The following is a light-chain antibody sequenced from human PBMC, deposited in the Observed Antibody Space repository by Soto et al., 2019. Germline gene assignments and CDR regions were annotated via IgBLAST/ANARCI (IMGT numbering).Light chain of an antibody. CDR2: EVS. J-gene: IGLJ2*01. V-gene: IGLV2-8*01. CDR3: SSYAGSNNLV. Sequence: QSALNQPPSASGSPGQSVTISCTGTSSDVGGYNYVSWYQQHPGNGPKLMIYEVSKRPSGVPDRFSGSKSGNTASLTVSGLQAEDEADYYCSSYAGSNNLVFGGGTKLTVL. CDR1: SSDVGGYNY.